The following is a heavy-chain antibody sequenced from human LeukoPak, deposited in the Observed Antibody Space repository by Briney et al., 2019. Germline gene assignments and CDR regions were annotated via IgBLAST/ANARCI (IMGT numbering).Heavy chain of an antibody. CDR2: IYYSGST. CDR1: GGSISSSSYY. Sequence: SETLSLTCTVSGGSISSSSYYWGWIRQPPGKGLEWIGYIYYSGSTDYHPSLKSRVTISLDTSKNQFSLDLNSVTAADTAVYYCARGAAHRVSDWFDPWGQGTLVTVSS. V-gene: IGHV4-61*05. J-gene: IGHJ5*02. D-gene: IGHD6-13*01. CDR3: ARGAAHRVSDWFDP.